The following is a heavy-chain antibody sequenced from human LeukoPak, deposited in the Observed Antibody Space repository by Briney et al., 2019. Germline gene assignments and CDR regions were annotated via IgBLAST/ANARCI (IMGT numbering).Heavy chain of an antibody. CDR2: ISSSSSYI. V-gene: IGHV3-21*01. D-gene: IGHD6-19*01. CDR3: ARTLPSGWTYNWFDP. Sequence: PGGSLRLSCAASGFTFSSYSMNWVRQAPGKGLEWVSSISSSSSYIYYADSVKGRFTISRDNAKNSLYLQMNSLRAEDTAVYYCARTLPSGWTYNWFDPWGQGTLVTVSS. CDR1: GFTFSSYS. J-gene: IGHJ5*02.